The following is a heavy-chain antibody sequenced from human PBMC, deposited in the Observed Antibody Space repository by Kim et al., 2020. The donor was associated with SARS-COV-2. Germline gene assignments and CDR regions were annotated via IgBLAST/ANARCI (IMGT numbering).Heavy chain of an antibody. Sequence: SETLSLTCTVSGGCISSGGYYWSWIRQHPGKGLEWIGYIHYSGSTYYNLSLKSRLTISVDTSKNQFSLKLSSVTAADTAVYYCSRGKGYFDWLSPGTYYFDYWGQGTLVTVSS. CDR2: IHYSGST. CDR3: SRGKGYFDWLSPGTYYFDY. J-gene: IGHJ4*02. CDR1: GGCISSGGYY. V-gene: IGHV4-31*03. D-gene: IGHD3-9*01.